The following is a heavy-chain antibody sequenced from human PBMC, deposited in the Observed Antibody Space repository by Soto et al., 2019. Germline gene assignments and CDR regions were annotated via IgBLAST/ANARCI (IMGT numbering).Heavy chain of an antibody. V-gene: IGHV4-31*03. J-gene: IGHJ4*02. D-gene: IGHD5-18*01. Sequence: QVQLQESGPGLVKPSQTLSLSCTVSGGSISSAAYYWSWIRQHPGKGLAWIGYISHSGSAYYTPSLKSRGIIPADTSKNQFSLNLTSVTAADTAVYYCAREYTYGSNFFDCWGQGALVTVSS. CDR1: GGSISSAAYY. CDR2: ISHSGSA. CDR3: AREYTYGSNFFDC.